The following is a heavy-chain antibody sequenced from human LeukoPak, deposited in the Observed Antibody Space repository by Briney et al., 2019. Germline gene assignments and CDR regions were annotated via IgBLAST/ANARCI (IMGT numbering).Heavy chain of an antibody. V-gene: IGHV5-51*01. Sequence: KISCKGSGYTFSSNWIGWVRQMPGKGLEWMGIIYPGDSDTRYSPSFQGQVTISADKSSSTAYLQWSSLKASDTAMYYCARHRVGIYSRNHAFDIWGQGTMVTVSS. CDR1: GYTFSSNW. CDR2: IYPGDSDT. J-gene: IGHJ3*02. CDR3: ARHRVGIYSRNHAFDI. D-gene: IGHD1-26*01.